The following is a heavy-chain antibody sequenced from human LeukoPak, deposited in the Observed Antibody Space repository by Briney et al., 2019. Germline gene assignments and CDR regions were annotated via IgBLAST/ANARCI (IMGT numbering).Heavy chain of an antibody. CDR2: IGATGYST. CDR1: GFTFSDYA. J-gene: IGHJ3*02. Sequence: GGSLRLSCAASGFTFSDYAMTWVRQAPGKGLEWVSAIGATGYSTYYADSVKGRFTISRDNSKNTLYLQVNVLRADDTAVYFCAKRTGGPNAQDGFDTWGQGTMVTVSS. D-gene: IGHD2-15*01. V-gene: IGHV3-23*01. CDR3: AKRTGGPNAQDGFDT.